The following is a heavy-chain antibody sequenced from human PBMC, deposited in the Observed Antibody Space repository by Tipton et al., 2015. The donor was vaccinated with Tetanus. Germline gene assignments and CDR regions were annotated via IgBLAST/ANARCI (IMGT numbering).Heavy chain of an antibody. CDR3: ARDADMWATRKAFDI. J-gene: IGHJ3*02. V-gene: IGHV1-18*01. CDR1: GYRPTNYG. D-gene: IGHD1-14*01. Sequence: QLVQSGGEVKQPGASVTVSCKASGYRPTNYGISWVRQAPGQGLEWLGWISGYSGHTNYAQQVQGSVTMTTETSTRTAYLELRSLRSDDTALYFCARDADMWATRKAFDIWGQWTMGTVSS. CDR2: ISGYSGHT.